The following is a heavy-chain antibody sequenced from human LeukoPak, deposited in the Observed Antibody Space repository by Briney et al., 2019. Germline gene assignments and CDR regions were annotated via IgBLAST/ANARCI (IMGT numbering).Heavy chain of an antibody. CDR2: FDPEDGET. J-gene: IGHJ1*01. CDR3: ASKGSSGYYYDLLEYFQH. Sequence: ASVKVSCKVSGYTLTELSMHWVRQAPGKGLEWMGGFDPEDGETIYAQKLQGRVTMTEDTSTDTAYMELSSLRSEDTAVYYCASKGSSGYYYDLLEYFQHWGQGTLVTVSS. V-gene: IGHV1-24*01. CDR1: GYTLTELS. D-gene: IGHD3-22*01.